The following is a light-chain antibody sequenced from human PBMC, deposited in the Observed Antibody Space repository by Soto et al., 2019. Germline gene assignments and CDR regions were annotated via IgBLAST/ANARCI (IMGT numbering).Light chain of an antibody. Sequence: DIQMTQSPASVSAGVGDSVTITCRASQDLGGRLAWYQQKPGKVPRLLIYRASTLQSGVPSRFSGSGSGTDFVLTSNDLHFEAFANYFCLQVSAFPRTFGQGTKVEI. CDR1: QDLGGR. J-gene: IGKJ1*01. V-gene: IGKV1-12*01. CDR2: RAS. CDR3: LQVSAFPRT.